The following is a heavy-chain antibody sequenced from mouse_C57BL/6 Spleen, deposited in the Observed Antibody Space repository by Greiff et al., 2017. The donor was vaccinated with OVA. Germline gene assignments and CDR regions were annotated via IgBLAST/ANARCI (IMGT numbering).Heavy chain of an antibody. J-gene: IGHJ3*01. Sequence: EVHLVESGGDLVKPGGSLKLSCAASGFTFSSYGMSWVRQTPDKRLEWVATISSGGSYTYYPDSVKGRFTISRDNAKNTLYLQMSSLKSEDTAMYYCARHNHDYDGTWFAYWGQGTLVTVSA. CDR1: GFTFSSYG. V-gene: IGHV5-6*01. CDR3: ARHNHDYDGTWFAY. D-gene: IGHD2-4*01. CDR2: ISSGGSYT.